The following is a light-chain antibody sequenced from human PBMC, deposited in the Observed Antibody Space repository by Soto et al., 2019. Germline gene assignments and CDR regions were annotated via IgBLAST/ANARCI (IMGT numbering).Light chain of an antibody. CDR1: QSVSSSY. CDR2: GAS. J-gene: IGKJ5*01. Sequence: EIVLTQSPGTLSLSPGERVTLSCRASQSVSSSYLAWFQQKPGQAPRLLISGASSRATGIPDRFSGSGSGTDLTLTISRLEPEDFAVYYCQQYGSPPPITFGQGTRLEIK. CDR3: QQYGSPPPIT. V-gene: IGKV3-20*01.